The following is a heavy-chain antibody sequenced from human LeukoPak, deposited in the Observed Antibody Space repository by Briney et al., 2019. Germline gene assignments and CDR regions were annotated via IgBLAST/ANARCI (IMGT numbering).Heavy chain of an antibody. J-gene: IGHJ6*02. Sequence: GGSLRLSCAASGFTFSNYAMSWVRQAPGKGPEWVSAISGSGGSTYKADSVKGRFTISRDNSKNTLYLQMNSLRTEDTAVYYCAKGRVGANGYYYYGMDVWGQGTTVSVSS. CDR3: AKGRVGANGYYYYGMDV. CDR2: ISGSGGST. CDR1: GFTFSNYA. D-gene: IGHD1-26*01. V-gene: IGHV3-23*01.